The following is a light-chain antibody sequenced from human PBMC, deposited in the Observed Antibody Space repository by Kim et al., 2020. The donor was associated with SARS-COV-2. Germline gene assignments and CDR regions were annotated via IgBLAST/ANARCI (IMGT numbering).Light chain of an antibody. J-gene: IGKJ2*01. V-gene: IGKV1-5*03. CDR2: KAS. CDR3: TQYNTSPHT. Sequence: DIQMTQSPSTLSASVGDRVTITCRASQSISSWLAWYQQKPGTAPKVLIYKASSLESGVPSMFSGSGSGTEFTLTISSLQPDDLATYYCTQYNTSPHTLGQGPKLEI. CDR1: QSISSW.